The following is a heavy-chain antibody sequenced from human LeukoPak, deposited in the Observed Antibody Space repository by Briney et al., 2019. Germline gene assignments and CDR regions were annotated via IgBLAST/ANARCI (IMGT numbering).Heavy chain of an antibody. CDR1: GFPFTNAW. CDR2: ISYDGSNK. D-gene: IGHD5-24*01. Sequence: GGSLRLSCAASGFPFTNAWLNWVRQAPGRGLEWVAVISYDGSNKYYADSVKGRFTISRDNSKNTLYLQMNSLRPEDTAVFYCARGGDGYNWLNDYWGQGTLVTVSS. J-gene: IGHJ4*02. CDR3: ARGGDGYNWLNDY. V-gene: IGHV3-30*03.